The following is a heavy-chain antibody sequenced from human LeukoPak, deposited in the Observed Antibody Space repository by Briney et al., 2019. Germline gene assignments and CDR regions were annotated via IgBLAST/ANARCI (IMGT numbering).Heavy chain of an antibody. CDR2: IYYSGST. J-gene: IGHJ1*01. CDR3: ARDWSSISYPRGYFQH. Sequence: SQTLSLTCTVSGGSISSGDYYWSWIRQPPGKGLEWIGSIYYSGSTYYNPSLKSRVTISVDTSKNQFSLKLNSVTAADTAVYYCARDWSSISYPRGYFQHWGQGTLVTVSS. V-gene: IGHV4-39*07. CDR1: GGSISSGDYY. D-gene: IGHD3-3*02.